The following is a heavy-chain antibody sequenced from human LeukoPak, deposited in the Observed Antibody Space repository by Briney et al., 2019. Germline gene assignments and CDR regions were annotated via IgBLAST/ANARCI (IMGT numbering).Heavy chain of an antibody. V-gene: IGHV3-48*03. D-gene: IGHD3-3*01. J-gene: IGHJ4*02. CDR3: AREGFFGGIDY. CDR2: MSTTDSTI. Sequence: GGSLSLPCAASGFTLSSFEMKWVRQAPGKGREGVSFMSTTDSTISYADSVKGRLTLSRDNAKNSLFLIVNSLRADVTAVYYCAREGFFGGIDYWGQGTLVTVSS. CDR1: GFTLSSFE.